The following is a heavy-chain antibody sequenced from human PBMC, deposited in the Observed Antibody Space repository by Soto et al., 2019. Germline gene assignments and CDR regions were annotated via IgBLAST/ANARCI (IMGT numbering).Heavy chain of an antibody. J-gene: IGHJ5*02. CDR3: RTGLPTLSSGWFYTES. CDR2: IHGGTGNT. D-gene: IGHD6-19*01. V-gene: IGHV1-3*01. CDR1: GYPFINFA. Sequence: QVQLVQSGAEVKKPGASVKVSCKASGYPFINFAIHWVRQAPGQRLEWMGWIHGGTGNTKYSEKFQDRVTLTRDTSASIVYTELSRRRSEATPDYYCRTGLPTLSSGWFYTESWGPGPLATVSS.